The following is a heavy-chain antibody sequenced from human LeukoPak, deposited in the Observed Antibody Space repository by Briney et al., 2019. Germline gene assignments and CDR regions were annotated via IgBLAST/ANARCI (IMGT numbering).Heavy chain of an antibody. CDR2: ISRTSEYI. CDR1: GFSFSIYF. Sequence: GGSLRLSCAASGFSFSIYFMNWVRQAPGKGLEWVSSISRTSEYIHYADSVRGRFAISRDNAKNSVYLQMNSLRAEDTAVYFCSGGGDFDYWGQGILVTVSA. D-gene: IGHD3-16*01. V-gene: IGHV3-21*01. J-gene: IGHJ4*02. CDR3: SGGGDFDY.